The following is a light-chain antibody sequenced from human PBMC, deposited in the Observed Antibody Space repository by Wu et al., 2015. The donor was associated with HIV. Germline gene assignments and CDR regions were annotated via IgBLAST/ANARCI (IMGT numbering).Light chain of an antibody. CDR3: HQRSSWPLIT. CDR1: QSVSRY. Sequence: EIVLTQSPATLSFSPGERATLSCRASQSVSRYLAWYQQKPGQAPRLLIYDTSNRATGIPARFSGSGSGTDFTLTISRLEPEDFAVYYCHQRSSWPLITFGQGTRLEIK. J-gene: IGKJ5*01. CDR2: DTS. V-gene: IGKV3-11*01.